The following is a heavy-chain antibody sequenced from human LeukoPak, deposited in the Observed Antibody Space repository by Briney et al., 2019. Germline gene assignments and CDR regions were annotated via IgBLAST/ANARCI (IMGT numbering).Heavy chain of an antibody. CDR1: GDSMSSYY. Sequence: PSETLSLTCAVSGDSMSSYYWTWIRQPPGKGLEWIGYIYYSGSTNYNPSLKSRVTILVDMSRNQFSLRLTSVTDVDTAVYFCTRGGPNSSGFAGDGFDIWGRGTMVTVSS. V-gene: IGHV4-59*01. CDR2: IYYSGST. D-gene: IGHD6-19*01. CDR3: TRGGPNSSGFAGDGFDI. J-gene: IGHJ3*02.